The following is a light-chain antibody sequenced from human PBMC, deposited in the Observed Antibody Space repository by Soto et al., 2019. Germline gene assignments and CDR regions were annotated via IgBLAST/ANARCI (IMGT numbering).Light chain of an antibody. CDR3: QESYTTLT. J-gene: IGKJ4*01. CDR2: AAS. V-gene: IGKV1-39*01. Sequence: DIQMTQSPSSLSASVRDRVTITCRASQSISTSLNWYKQKPGNARQLLIYAASSLQTGVPSRFGGSGSDTDFTLTISSLQPEDFATYYCQESYTTLTFGGGTKVEIK. CDR1: QSISTS.